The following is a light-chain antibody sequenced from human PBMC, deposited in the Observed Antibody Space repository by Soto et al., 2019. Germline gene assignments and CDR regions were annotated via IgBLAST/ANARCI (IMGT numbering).Light chain of an antibody. J-gene: IGLJ1*01. CDR1: SSDFGNYNL. V-gene: IGLV2-23*02. CDR3: CSFTSSNTHV. Sequence: QSALTQPASVSGSPGQSITISCTGTSSDFGNYNLVSWYQQHPGKVPKLILFEVNKRTSGVSGRFSVSKSGNTASLTISGLQAEDEADYYCCSFTSSNTHVFGTGTKLTVL. CDR2: EVN.